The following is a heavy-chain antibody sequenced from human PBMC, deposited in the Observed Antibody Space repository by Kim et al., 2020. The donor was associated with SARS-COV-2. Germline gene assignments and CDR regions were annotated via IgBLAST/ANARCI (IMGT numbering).Heavy chain of an antibody. Sequence: GGSLRLSCAASGFTFSSYGMHWVRQAPGKGLEWVAVISYDGSNKYNADSVKGRFTISRDNSKNTLYLQMNSLRAEDTAVYYCASGYSPNYWGQGTLVTVSS. J-gene: IGHJ4*02. CDR2: ISYDGSNK. V-gene: IGHV3-30*03. CDR1: GFTFSSYG. D-gene: IGHD3-22*01. CDR3: ASGYSPNY.